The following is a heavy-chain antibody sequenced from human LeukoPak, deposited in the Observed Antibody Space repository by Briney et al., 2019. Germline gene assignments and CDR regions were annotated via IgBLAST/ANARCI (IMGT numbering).Heavy chain of an antibody. V-gene: IGHV1-3*01. CDR1: GYTFTSYA. Sequence: GASVKVSCKASGYTFTSYAMHWVRQAPGQRLEWMGWINAGNGNTKYSQKFQGRVTITRDTSASTAYMELSSLRSEDAAVYYCAGGYSYGLFDYWGQGTLVTVSS. CDR2: INAGNGNT. D-gene: IGHD5-18*01. J-gene: IGHJ4*02. CDR3: AGGYSYGLFDY.